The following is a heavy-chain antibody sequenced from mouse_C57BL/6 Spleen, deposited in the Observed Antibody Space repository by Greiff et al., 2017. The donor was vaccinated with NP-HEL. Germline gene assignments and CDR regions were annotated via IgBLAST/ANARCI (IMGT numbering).Heavy chain of an antibody. D-gene: IGHD2-4*01. V-gene: IGHV1-52*01. CDR2: IDPSDSET. J-gene: IGHJ4*01. Sequence: QVQLQQPGAELVRPGSSVKLSCKASGYTFTSYWMHWVKQRPIQGLEWIGNIDPSDSETHYNQKFKDKATLTVDKSSSTAYMQLSSLTSEDSAVYDCARSRGDYDVRGRGMDYWGQGTSVTVSS. CDR1: GYTFTSYW. CDR3: ARSRGDYDVRGRGMDY.